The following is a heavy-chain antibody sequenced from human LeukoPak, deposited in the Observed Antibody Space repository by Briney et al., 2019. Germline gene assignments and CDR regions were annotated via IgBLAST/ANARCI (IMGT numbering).Heavy chain of an antibody. CDR3: ARDLSIAADYGMDV. J-gene: IGHJ6*02. D-gene: IGHD6-13*01. CDR2: IWYDGSNK. CDR1: GFTFSSYG. V-gene: IGHV3-33*01. Sequence: QAGGSLRLSCAASGFTFSSYGMHWVRQAPGKGLEWAAVIWYDGSNKYYADSVKGRFTISRDNSKNALYLQMNSLRAEDTAVYYCARDLSIAADYGMDVWGQGTTVTVSS.